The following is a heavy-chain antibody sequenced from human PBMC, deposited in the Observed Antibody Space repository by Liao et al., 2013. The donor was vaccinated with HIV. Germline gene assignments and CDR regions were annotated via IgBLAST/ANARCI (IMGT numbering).Heavy chain of an antibody. Sequence: QVQLQQWGAGLLKPSETLSLTCAVYGGSFSRHYWSWIRQPPGKGLEWIGEINHSGSTNYNPSLKSRVTISVDTSKNQFSLKLSSVTAADTAVYYCANEARGLLWFGVFXSWYWVHPWGQGTLVTVSS. CDR2: INHSGST. J-gene: IGHJ5*02. D-gene: IGHD3-10*01. CDR3: ANEARGLLWFGVFXSWYWVHP. V-gene: IGHV4-34*01. CDR1: GGSFSRHY.